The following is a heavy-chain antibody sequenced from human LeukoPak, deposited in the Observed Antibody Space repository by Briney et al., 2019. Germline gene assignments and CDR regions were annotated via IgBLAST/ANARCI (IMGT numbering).Heavy chain of an antibody. D-gene: IGHD5-24*01. CDR1: GYTFTSYY. V-gene: IGHV1-46*01. CDR2: INPSGGST. J-gene: IGHJ4*02. CDR3: ARLGGLEMATSY. Sequence: ASVKVSCKASGYTFTSYYMHWVRQAPGQGLDWMGIINPSGGSTSYAQKFQGRVTMTRDTSTSTVYMELSSLRSEDTAVYYCARLGGLEMATSYWGQGTLVTVSS.